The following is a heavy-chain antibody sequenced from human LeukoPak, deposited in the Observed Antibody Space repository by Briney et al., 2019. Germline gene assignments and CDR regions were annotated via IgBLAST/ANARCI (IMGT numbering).Heavy chain of an antibody. CDR1: GGSISSYY. Sequence: SETLSLTCTVSGGSISSYYWSWIRQPPGKGLEWIGYIYYSGSTNYNPSLKSRVTISVDTSKNQFSLKLSSVTAADTAVYYCARHEAAIVPFDYWGQGTLVTVSS. D-gene: IGHD5-18*01. CDR3: ARHEAAIVPFDY. CDR2: IYYSGST. J-gene: IGHJ4*02. V-gene: IGHV4-59*08.